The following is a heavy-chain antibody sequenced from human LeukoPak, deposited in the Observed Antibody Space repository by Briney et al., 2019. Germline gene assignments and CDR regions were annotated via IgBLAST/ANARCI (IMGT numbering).Heavy chain of an antibody. Sequence: ASVKVSCKASGYTFTGYYMHWVRQAPGQGLEWMGWINPNSGGTNYAQKFQGRVTMTRDTSISTAYMELSRLRSDDTAVYYCAKERVDWRYFDYWGQGTLVTVSS. CDR3: AKERVDWRYFDY. V-gene: IGHV1-2*02. CDR2: INPNSGGT. D-gene: IGHD3-9*01. CDR1: GYTFTGYY. J-gene: IGHJ4*02.